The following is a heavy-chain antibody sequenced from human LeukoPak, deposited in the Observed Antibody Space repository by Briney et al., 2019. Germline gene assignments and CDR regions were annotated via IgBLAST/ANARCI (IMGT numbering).Heavy chain of an antibody. D-gene: IGHD5-18*01. CDR3: AKDRRGHTYNFDY. CDR1: GFTFSSYG. CDR2: ISNDGSNK. J-gene: IGHJ4*02. Sequence: PGGSLRLSCAASGFTFSSYGMHWVRQAPGKGLEWVAVISNDGSNKYYADSVKGRFTVSRDNSKNTLYLQMNSLRAEDTAVFYCAKDRRGHTYNFDYWGQGTLVTVSS. V-gene: IGHV3-30*18.